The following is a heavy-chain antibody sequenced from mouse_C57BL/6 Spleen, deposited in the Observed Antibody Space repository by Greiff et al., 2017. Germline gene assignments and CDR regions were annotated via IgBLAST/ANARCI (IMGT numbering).Heavy chain of an antibody. CDR2: ILPGSGST. D-gene: IGHD1-1*01. V-gene: IGHV1-9*01. CDR1: GYTFTGYW. CDR3: ARFTTVAFDY. J-gene: IGHJ2*01. Sequence: QVQLKQSGAELMKPGASVKLSCKATGYTFTGYWIEWVKQRPGHGLELIGEILPGSGSTNYNEKFKGKATFTAVTSSNTAYMQLSILTTEDSAIYYCARFTTVAFDYWGQGTTRTVSS.